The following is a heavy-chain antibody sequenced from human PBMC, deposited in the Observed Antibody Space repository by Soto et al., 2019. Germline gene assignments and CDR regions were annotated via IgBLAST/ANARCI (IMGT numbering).Heavy chain of an antibody. CDR3: ARDGLSSSSSFDY. J-gene: IGHJ4*02. D-gene: IGHD6-6*01. CDR1: GYSVTDYW. V-gene: IGHV5-51*01. CDR2: IYPGDSDT. Sequence: EVQLVQSGAEVTEPGESLKISCKASGYSVTDYWIGWVRQMPGKGLEWMGIIYPGDSDTKYSPSFQGQVTMSADKSISTAYLQWNSLKASDTAMYYCARDGLSSSSSFDYWGQGTLVTVSS.